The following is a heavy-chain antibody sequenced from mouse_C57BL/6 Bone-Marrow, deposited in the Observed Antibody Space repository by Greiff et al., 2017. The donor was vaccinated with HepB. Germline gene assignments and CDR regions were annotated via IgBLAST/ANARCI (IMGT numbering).Heavy chain of an antibody. Sequence: VKLQESGAELVKPGASVKMSCKASGYTFTSYWITWVKQRPGQGLEWIGDIYPGSGSTNYNEKFKSKATLTVDTSSSTAYMQLSSLTSEDSAVYYCAREEYGNFLYLYAMDYWGQGTSVTAFS. D-gene: IGHD2-1*01. CDR1: GYTFTSYW. J-gene: IGHJ4*01. CDR3: AREEYGNFLYLYAMDY. CDR2: IYPGSGST. V-gene: IGHV1-55*01.